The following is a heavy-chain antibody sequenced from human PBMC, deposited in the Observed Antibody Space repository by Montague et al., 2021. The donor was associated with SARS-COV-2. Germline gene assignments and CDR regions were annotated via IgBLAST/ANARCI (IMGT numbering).Heavy chain of an antibody. J-gene: IGHJ6*02. CDR3: AKVGSSWYHGYYYGMDV. CDR2: ISGSGGST. D-gene: IGHD6-13*01. V-gene: IGHV3-23*01. Sequence: SLRLSYAASGFTFSSYAMSWVRQAPGKGLEWVSAISGSGGSTYYADSVXGRFTISRDNSKNTLYLQMNSLRAEDTAVYYCAKVGSSWYHGYYYGMDVWGQGTTVTVSS. CDR1: GFTFSSYA.